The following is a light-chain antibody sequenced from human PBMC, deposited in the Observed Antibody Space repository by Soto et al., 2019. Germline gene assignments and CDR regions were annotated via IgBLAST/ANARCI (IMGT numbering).Light chain of an antibody. CDR3: QQYKNWPPLT. CDR2: GAS. Sequence: EIVMTQSPATLSVSPGETATLSCRASQSVSSNLAWYQQKLGQAPSLLIYGASTRATDIPPRFSGSGSGTEFTLTITSLQSEDFAVYYCQQYKNWPPLTFGGGTKVEIK. J-gene: IGKJ4*01. V-gene: IGKV3-15*01. CDR1: QSVSSN.